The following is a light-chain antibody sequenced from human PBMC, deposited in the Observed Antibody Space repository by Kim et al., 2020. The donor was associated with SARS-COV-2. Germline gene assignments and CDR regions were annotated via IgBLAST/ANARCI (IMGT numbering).Light chain of an antibody. CDR3: LQHTGHPRT. V-gene: IGKV1-17*01. CDR1: QGIRSD. J-gene: IGKJ1*01. Sequence: ASVGDRVTITCRASQGIRSDLNWYQQKPGKAPKRLIYAASTLQSGVPPRFSGSGSGTKFTLTISSLQPEDFATYYCLQHTGHPRTFGQGTKVETK. CDR2: AAS.